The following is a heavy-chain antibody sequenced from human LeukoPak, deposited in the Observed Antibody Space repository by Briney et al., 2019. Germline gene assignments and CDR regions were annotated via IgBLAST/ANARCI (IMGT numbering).Heavy chain of an antibody. V-gene: IGHV4-38-2*02. CDR3: ARDQDIVVVPAAPNIFDY. J-gene: IGHJ4*02. D-gene: IGHD2-2*01. Sequence: SETLSLTCTVSGYSISSGYYWGWIRQPPGKGLEWIGSIYHSGSTYYNPSLKSRVTISVDTSKNQFSLKLSSVTAAGTAVYYCARDQDIVVVPAAPNIFDYWGQGTLVTVSS. CDR2: IYHSGST. CDR1: GYSISSGYY.